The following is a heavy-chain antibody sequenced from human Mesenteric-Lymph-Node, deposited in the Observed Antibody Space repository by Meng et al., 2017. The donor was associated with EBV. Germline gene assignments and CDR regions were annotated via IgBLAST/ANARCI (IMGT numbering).Heavy chain of an antibody. D-gene: IGHD2-15*01. J-gene: IGHJ5*02. V-gene: IGHV4-30-4*01. CDR2: IYYTGTT. Sequence: HLHGSGPALGNPPPAPSLPCAVSGGSISTGGYYWTLICQPPGKGLVWIAYIYYTGTTYYNPSLKSRVTISVDTSKNQFSLKLNSVTAADTAVYYCARGIADSWFDPWGQGALVTVSS. CDR1: GGSISTGGYY. CDR3: ARGIADSWFDP.